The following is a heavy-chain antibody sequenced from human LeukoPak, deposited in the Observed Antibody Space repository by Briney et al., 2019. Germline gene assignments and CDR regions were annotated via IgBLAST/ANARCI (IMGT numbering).Heavy chain of an antibody. Sequence: GGSLRLSCAASGFSISSNYMTWVRQAPGKGLEWVSVIYSGGATYLADSVKGRFTISRDNSKNTLYLQMNSLRAEDTAVYYCARGGSYLSAFDIWGQGTMVTVSS. V-gene: IGHV3-53*01. D-gene: IGHD1-26*01. CDR1: GFSISSNY. CDR2: IYSGGAT. CDR3: ARGGSYLSAFDI. J-gene: IGHJ3*02.